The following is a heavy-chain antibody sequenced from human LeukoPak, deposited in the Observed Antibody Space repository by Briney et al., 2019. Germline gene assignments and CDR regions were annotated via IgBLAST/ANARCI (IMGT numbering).Heavy chain of an antibody. CDR3: ARRTVVVPAAVRGFDY. CDR2: INHSGST. CDR1: GGSFSGYY. Sequence: SETLSLTCAVYGGSFSGYYWSWIRQPPGKGLEWIGEINHSGSTYYNPSLKSRVTISVDTSKNQFSLKLSSVTAADTAVYYCARRTVVVPAAVRGFDYWDQGTLVTVSP. D-gene: IGHD2-2*01. V-gene: IGHV4-34*01. J-gene: IGHJ4*02.